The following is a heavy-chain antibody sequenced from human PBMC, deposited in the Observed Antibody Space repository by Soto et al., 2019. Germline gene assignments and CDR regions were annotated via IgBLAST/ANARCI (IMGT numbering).Heavy chain of an antibody. D-gene: IGHD6-13*01. CDR1: GGSISSSSYY. CDR3: ARHYSSSSWYYPYFDY. CDR2: IYYSGNT. Sequence: SETLSLTCTVSGGSISSSSYYWGWIRQPPGKGLEWIGIIYYSGNTYYNPSLKSRVTISVDTSKIQFSLKLSSVTAADTALYYCARHYSSSSWYYPYFDYWGQGTLVTVSS. J-gene: IGHJ4*02. V-gene: IGHV4-39*01.